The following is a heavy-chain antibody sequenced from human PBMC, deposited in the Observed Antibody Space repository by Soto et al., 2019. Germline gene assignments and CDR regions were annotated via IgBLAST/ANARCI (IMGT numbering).Heavy chain of an antibody. CDR2: IVGSGGRT. Sequence: PGGSLRLSCAASGFTFSNAWINWVRQAPGKGLEWVSTIVGSGGRTEYADSVKGRFTISRDNAKNSLYLQMNSLRAEDTALYHCARVDILTGFGAFDIWGQGTMVTVSS. D-gene: IGHD3-9*01. J-gene: IGHJ3*02. CDR1: GFTFSNAW. CDR3: ARVDILTGFGAFDI. V-gene: IGHV3-21*04.